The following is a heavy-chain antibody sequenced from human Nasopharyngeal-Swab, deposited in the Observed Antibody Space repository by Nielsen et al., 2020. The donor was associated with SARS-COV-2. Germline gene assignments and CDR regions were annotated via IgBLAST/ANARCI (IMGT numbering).Heavy chain of an antibody. D-gene: IGHD6-13*01. CDR1: GYTFTSYD. J-gene: IGHJ6*03. CDR3: ASLSPHSIAAGHYYYYMDV. V-gene: IGHV1-8*01. Sequence: ASVKVSCKASGYTFTSYDINWVRPATGQGLEWMGWMNPNSGNTGYAQKFQGRVTMTRNTSISTAYMELSSPRSEDTAVYYCASLSPHSIAAGHYYYYMDVWGKGTTVTVSS. CDR2: MNPNSGNT.